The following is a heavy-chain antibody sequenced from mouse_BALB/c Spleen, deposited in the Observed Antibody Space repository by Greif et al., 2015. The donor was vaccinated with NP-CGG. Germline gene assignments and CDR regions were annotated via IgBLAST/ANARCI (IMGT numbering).Heavy chain of an antibody. CDR2: ISSGGSYT. V-gene: IGHV5-6*01. D-gene: IGHD1-1*01. CDR3: ARDYGSSPDY. J-gene: IGHJ2*01. CDR1: GFTFSSHG. Sequence: EVNVVESGGDLVKPGGSLKLSCAASGFTFSSHGMSWVRQTPDKRLEWVATISSGGSYTYYPDSVKGRFTISRDNAKNTLYLQMSSPKSEDTAMYYCARDYGSSPDYWGQGTTLTVSS.